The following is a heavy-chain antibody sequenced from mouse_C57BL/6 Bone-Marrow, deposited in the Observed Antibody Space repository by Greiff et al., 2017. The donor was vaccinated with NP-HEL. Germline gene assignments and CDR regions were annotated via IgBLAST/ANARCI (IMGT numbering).Heavy chain of an antibody. D-gene: IGHD2-1*01. V-gene: IGHV5-9*01. Sequence: EVQWVESGGGLVKPGGSLKLSCAASGFTFSCYTMSWVRQTPEKRLEWVATISGGGGNTYYPDSVKGRFTITRDNAKNTLYLQMSSLRSEDTALYYCARQRGKRGAMDYWGQGTSVTVSS. CDR2: ISGGGGNT. CDR3: ARQRGKRGAMDY. J-gene: IGHJ4*01. CDR1: GFTFSCYT.